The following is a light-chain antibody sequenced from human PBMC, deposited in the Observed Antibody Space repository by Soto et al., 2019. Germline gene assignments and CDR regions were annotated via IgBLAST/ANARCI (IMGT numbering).Light chain of an antibody. Sequence: DIQLTQSPSFLSASVGDRVTITCRASQGISSYLAWYQQKPGKAPKLLIYAASTLQSGVPSRFSGSGSGTEFTLTISSLQSEDFATYYCQQYYRFPFTFGQGTRLEIK. V-gene: IGKV1-9*01. CDR3: QQYYRFPFT. CDR2: AAS. CDR1: QGISSY. J-gene: IGKJ5*01.